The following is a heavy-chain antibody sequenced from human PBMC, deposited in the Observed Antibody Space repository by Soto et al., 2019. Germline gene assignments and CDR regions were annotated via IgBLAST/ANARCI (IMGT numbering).Heavy chain of an antibody. V-gene: IGHV3-23*01. CDR2: IGGGGTDT. CDR1: RFTFSAFA. Sequence: DVQLLESGGGLVQPGGSLTLSCAASRFTFSAFAMNWVRQAPGKGLEWVSSIGGGGTDTYYADSVKGRFTISRDNSKNTLYLQMERQRDEDTAVYYCAKDAVSYNGKWDWFDSWGQGTLVSVSS. CDR3: AKDAVSYNGKWDWFDS. D-gene: IGHD1-20*01. J-gene: IGHJ5*01.